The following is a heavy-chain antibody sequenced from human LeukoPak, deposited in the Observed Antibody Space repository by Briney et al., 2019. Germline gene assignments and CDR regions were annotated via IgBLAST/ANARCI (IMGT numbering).Heavy chain of an antibody. D-gene: IGHD4-4*01. J-gene: IGHJ5*02. CDR1: GYTFTSYD. V-gene: IGHV1-8*01. CDR2: MNPNSGNI. Sequence: ASVKVSCKASGYTFTSYDINWVRQATGQGLEWMGWMNPNSGNIGYAQKFQGRVTMTRNTSISTVYMELSSLRSEDTAVYYCARGVPRLRGLQPNWFDPWGQGTLVTVSS. CDR3: ARGVPRLRGLQPNWFDP.